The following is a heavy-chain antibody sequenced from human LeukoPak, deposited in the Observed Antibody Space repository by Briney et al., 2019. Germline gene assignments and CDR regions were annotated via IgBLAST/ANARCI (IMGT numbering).Heavy chain of an antibody. CDR3: ARDAGYRSRLNYFDP. V-gene: IGHV4-59*01. D-gene: IGHD5-24*01. CDR1: GDSISNYY. J-gene: IGHJ5*02. CDR2: VYYTGTT. Sequence: SETLSLTCSVSGDSISNYYWSWLRQSPGKELEWIAHVYYTGTTIYSPSLKSRLTVSVDPSKNQFSLNLSSVTAADTAVYYCARDAGYRSRLNYFDPWGQGTLVTVSS.